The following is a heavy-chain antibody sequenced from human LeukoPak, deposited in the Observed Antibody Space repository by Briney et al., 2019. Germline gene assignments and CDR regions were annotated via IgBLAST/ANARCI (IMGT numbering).Heavy chain of an antibody. D-gene: IGHD2-2*01. CDR3: ASGVLGYCSSTSCYEGVY. CDR1: GFTFSSYA. Sequence: GGSLRLSCAASGFTFSSYAMHWVRQAPGKGLEWVSSISSSSSYIYYADSVKGRFTISRDNAKNSLYLQMNSLRAEDTAVYYCASGVLGYCSSTSCYEGVYWGQGTLVTVSS. CDR2: ISSSSSYI. J-gene: IGHJ4*02. V-gene: IGHV3-21*01.